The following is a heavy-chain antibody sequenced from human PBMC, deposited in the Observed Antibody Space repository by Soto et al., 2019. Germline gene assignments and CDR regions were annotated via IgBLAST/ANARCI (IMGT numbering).Heavy chain of an antibody. V-gene: IGHV4-39*01. CDR2: IYSSENT. CDR3: ARLNGYFISTNCQGYYGMDV. CDR1: GGSVSSSSYS. J-gene: IGHJ6*02. D-gene: IGHD2-2*03. Sequence: SETLSLTCTVSGGSVSSSSYSWGWIRQSPGKGLEWIGTIYSSENTYYNPSLLSRVTISVDTSKNEFSLRLGSVTAADTAVYYCARLNGYFISTNCQGYYGMDVWGQGTTVTVSS.